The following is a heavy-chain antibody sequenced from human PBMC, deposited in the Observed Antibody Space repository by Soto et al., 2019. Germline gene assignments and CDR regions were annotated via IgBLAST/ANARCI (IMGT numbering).Heavy chain of an antibody. CDR3: ARLRAYCGGDCYYWFDP. CDR2: IYYSGST. Sequence: QLQLQESGPGLVKPSETLSLTCTVSGGSISSSSYYWGWIRQPPGKGLEWIGSIYYSGSTYYNPSLKSRVTISVDTSKNQFSLKLSSVTAADTAVYYCARLRAYCGGDCYYWFDPWGQGTLVTVSS. CDR1: GGSISSSSYY. D-gene: IGHD2-21*01. V-gene: IGHV4-39*01. J-gene: IGHJ5*02.